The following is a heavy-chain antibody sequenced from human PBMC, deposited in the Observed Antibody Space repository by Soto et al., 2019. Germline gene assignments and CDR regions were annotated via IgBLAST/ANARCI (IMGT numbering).Heavy chain of an antibody. J-gene: IGHJ4*02. V-gene: IGHV4-30-4*01. CDR3: ARGRFGEINDY. CDR2: IFSSGST. Sequence: SETLSLTCTVSSGSISSGEYYWSWLRQPPGKGLEWIGYIFSSGSTHYNASLKSRLTISVDTSQNQFSLQLTSVTATDTAVYYCARGRFGEINDYWGQGPLVTVSS. D-gene: IGHD3-10*01. CDR1: SGSISSGEYY.